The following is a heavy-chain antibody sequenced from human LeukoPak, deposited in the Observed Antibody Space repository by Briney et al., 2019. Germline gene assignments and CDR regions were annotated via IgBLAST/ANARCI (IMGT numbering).Heavy chain of an antibody. CDR1: GFMLTSYS. D-gene: IGHD5-24*01. J-gene: IGHJ6*03. Sequence: GGSLRLSCAASGFMLTSYSMNWVRQAPGKGLEWVSSISASSTYIFYGDSVKGRFTLSRDNARSSLYLQMNGLRAEDTAVYYCARIAISSLGAYYMDVWGKGTTVTVSS. V-gene: IGHV3-21*01. CDR3: ARIAISSLGAYYMDV. CDR2: ISASSTYI.